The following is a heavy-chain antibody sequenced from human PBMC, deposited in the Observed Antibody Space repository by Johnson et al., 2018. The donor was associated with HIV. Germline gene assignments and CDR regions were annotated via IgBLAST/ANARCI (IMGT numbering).Heavy chain of an antibody. CDR1: RFTFSDYY. V-gene: IGHV3-11*04. J-gene: IGHJ3*02. D-gene: IGHD3-3*01. CDR3: ARDQAIFGVVLASDAFDI. CDR2: ISSSGNTV. Sequence: QVQLVESGGGWVKPGGSLRLSCAASRFTFSDYYMTWIRQAPGKGLEWVTYISSSGNTVYYADYVTGLFTISRDNAKHSLYLQMDNLGVEDTAVYYCARDQAIFGVVLASDAFDIWGQGTMVTVSS.